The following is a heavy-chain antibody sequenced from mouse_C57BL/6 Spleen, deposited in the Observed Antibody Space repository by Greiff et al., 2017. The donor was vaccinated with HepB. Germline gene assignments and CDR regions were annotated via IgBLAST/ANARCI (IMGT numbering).Heavy chain of an antibody. V-gene: IGHV1-76*01. CDR1: GYTFTDYY. CDR2: IYPGSGNT. CDR3: ARSSPCDY. Sequence: QVQLKESGAELVRPGASVKLSCKASGYTFTDYYINWVKQRPGQGLEWIARIYPGSGNTYYNEKFKGKATLTAEKSSSTAYMQLSSLTSEDSAVYFCARSSPCDYWGQGTTLTVSS. J-gene: IGHJ2*01.